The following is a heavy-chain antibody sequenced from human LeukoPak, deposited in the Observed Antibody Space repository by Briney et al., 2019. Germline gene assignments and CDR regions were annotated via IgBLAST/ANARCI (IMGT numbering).Heavy chain of an antibody. V-gene: IGHV3-23*01. CDR1: GLTFSSYA. D-gene: IGHD2-15*01. CDR3: AKLAGHYSYSASSV. J-gene: IGHJ6*01. CDR2: ISGSGVNT. Sequence: GGSLRLLRAASGLTFSSYAVSWVRQAPGKGLQWVSGISGSGVNTYDAYSVRGRFTISRDNSRNTLYLQMNSLRAEDTAVYYCAKLAGHYSYSASSVCGQATTVTVSS.